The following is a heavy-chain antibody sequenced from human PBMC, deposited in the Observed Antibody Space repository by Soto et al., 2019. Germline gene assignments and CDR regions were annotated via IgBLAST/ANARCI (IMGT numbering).Heavy chain of an antibody. J-gene: IGHJ6*02. Sequence: SETLSLTCAIHGRSFSGYYWSWIRQPPGKGLEWIGEINHSGVTNYKPSLKRRVTISVDTSKNQFSLQLKSVTAADTALYYCARFSGSYYYAMDVWGQGSTVT. CDR3: ARFSGSYYYAMDV. D-gene: IGHD6-19*01. V-gene: IGHV4-34*01. CDR2: INHSGVT. CDR1: GRSFSGYY.